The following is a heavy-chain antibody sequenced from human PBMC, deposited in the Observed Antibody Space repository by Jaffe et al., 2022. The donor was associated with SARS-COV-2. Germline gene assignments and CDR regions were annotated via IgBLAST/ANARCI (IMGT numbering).Heavy chain of an antibody. D-gene: IGHD6-25*01. CDR1: GYTFTAYL. J-gene: IGHJ4*02. V-gene: IGHV1-3*01. CDR3: ARTTPRAAAGDY. Sequence: QVQLVQSGADVKKPGASVKVSCKASGYTFTAYLMHWVRQAPGQSLEWMGWINGGSGDTKYAQKFQDRVTITRDTSATTVYMELSSLRSEDTAVYYCARTTPRAAAGDYWGQGTLVTVSS. CDR2: INGGSGDT.